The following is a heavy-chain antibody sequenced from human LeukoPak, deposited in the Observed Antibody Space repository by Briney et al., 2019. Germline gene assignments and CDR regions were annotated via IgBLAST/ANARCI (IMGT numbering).Heavy chain of an antibody. Sequence: ASVTVSCKASGYIFTAYYIHWVRQAPGQGLEWMGWINPNSGDTRYAQKFQGRVTVTSDASVSTAYMELSRLTSDDTAVYYCARGGQLSTWNYISFDYWSQETLVTVSS. D-gene: IGHD1-7*01. CDR3: ARGGQLSTWNYISFDY. CDR1: GYIFTAYY. CDR2: INPNSGDT. V-gene: IGHV1-2*02. J-gene: IGHJ4*02.